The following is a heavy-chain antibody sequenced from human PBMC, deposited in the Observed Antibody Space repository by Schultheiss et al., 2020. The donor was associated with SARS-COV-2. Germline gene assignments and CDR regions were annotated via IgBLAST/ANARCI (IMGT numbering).Heavy chain of an antibody. CDR1: GGSISSGSYY. J-gene: IGHJ6*02. Sequence: SQTLSLTCTVSGGSISSGSYYWAWIRRPPGKGLEWIGYIYYSGSTYYNPSLKSRVTISVDTSKNQFSLKLSSVTAADTAVYYCARGYCSSTSCYSPPVYYYYGMDVWGQGTTVTVSS. CDR3: ARGYCSSTSCYSPPVYYYYGMDV. CDR2: IYYSGST. D-gene: IGHD2-2*01. V-gene: IGHV4-31*03.